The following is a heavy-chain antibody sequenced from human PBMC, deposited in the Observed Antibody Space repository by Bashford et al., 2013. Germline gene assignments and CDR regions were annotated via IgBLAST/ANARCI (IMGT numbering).Heavy chain of an antibody. V-gene: IGHV1-2*02. CDR2: INPNSGGT. D-gene: IGHD5-18*01. CDR3: ARGDTAMDVGMDV. J-gene: IGHJ6*02. Sequence: WVRQAPGQGLEWMGWINPNSGGTNYAQKFQGRVTMTRDTSISTAYMELSRLRSDDTAVYYCARGDTAMDVGMDVWGQGTTVTVSS.